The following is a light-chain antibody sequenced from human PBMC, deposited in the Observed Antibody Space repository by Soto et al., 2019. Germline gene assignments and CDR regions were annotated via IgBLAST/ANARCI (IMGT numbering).Light chain of an antibody. CDR2: EVS. V-gene: IGLV2-14*01. CDR3: SSYTGNNTPYV. CDR1: SSDVGGYNY. J-gene: IGLJ1*01. Sequence: QSALTQPASMSGSPGQSITISCTGTSSDVGGYNYVSWYQQHPGRAPKLMIYEVSNRPSGVSHRFSGSKSGNTASLTISGLQAEDEADYYCSSYTGNNTPYVFGTGTKVTVL.